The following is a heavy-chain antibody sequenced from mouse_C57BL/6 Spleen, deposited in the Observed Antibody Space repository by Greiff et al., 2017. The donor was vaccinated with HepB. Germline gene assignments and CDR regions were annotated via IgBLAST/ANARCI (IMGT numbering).Heavy chain of an antibody. Sequence: QVQLQQSGAELVRPGASVKLSCKASGYTFTDYYINWVKQRPGQGLEWIARIYPGSGNTYYTEKFKGKATLTAEKSSSTAYMQLSSLTSEDSAVYFCARGVFDYWGQGTTLTVSS. CDR2: IYPGSGNT. J-gene: IGHJ2*01. V-gene: IGHV1-76*01. CDR3: ARGVFDY. CDR1: GYTFTDYY.